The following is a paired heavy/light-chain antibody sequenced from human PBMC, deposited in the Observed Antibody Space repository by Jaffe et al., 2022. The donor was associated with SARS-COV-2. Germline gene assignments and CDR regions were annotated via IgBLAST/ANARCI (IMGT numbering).Light chain of an antibody. V-gene: IGKV2-30*01. CDR2: KVS. J-gene: IGKJ2*03. CDR3: MQGTHWPLG. Sequence: DVVMTQSPLSLPVTLGQPASISCRSSQSLVYSDGNTYLNWFQQRPGQSPRRLIYKVSNRDSGVPDRFSGSGSGTDFTLKISRVEAEDVGVYYCMQGTHWPLGFGQGTKLEIK. CDR1: QSLVYSDGNTY.
Heavy chain of an antibody. D-gene: IGHD3-22*01. J-gene: IGHJ4*02. V-gene: IGHV3-30*04. CDR1: GFTFSSYA. Sequence: QVQLVESGGGVVQPGRSLRLSCAASGFTFSSYAMHWVRQAPGKGLEWVAVISYDGSNKYYADSVKGRFTISRDNSKNTLYLQMNSLRAEDTAVYYCARGHYYDSSGYYQTHDFDYWGQGTLVTVSS. CDR3: ARGHYYDSSGYYQTHDFDY. CDR2: ISYDGSNK.